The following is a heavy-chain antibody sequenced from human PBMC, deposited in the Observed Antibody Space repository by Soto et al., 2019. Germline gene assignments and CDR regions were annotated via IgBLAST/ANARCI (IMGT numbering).Heavy chain of an antibody. CDR3: ARDYSNPRGRFAP. CDR1: GFTSSGYW. CDR2: INQDGSEK. J-gene: IGHJ5*02. D-gene: IGHD4-4*01. V-gene: IGHV3-7*01. Sequence: EVQLVQSGGGLVQPGGSLRLSCAASGFTSSGYWMTWVRQPPGKGLEWVANINQDGSEKYYVDSVKGRFTMSRDNAKDSLYLQTNSLKTADTAISYCARDYSNPRGRFAPWGQGTLVTVSS.